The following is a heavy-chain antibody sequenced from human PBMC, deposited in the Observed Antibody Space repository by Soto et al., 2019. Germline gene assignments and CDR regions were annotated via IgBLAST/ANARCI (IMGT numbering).Heavy chain of an antibody. J-gene: IGHJ4*02. Sequence: NPSETLSLTCIVSGVSVRSYTWSWVRQPANKGLEWIGRVFSSVSATSNPSLKSRVSISMDTPENRISLKLDSVTAADAGVYFCARDGMTTGDTWGPGTLVTVSS. V-gene: IGHV4-4*07. CDR3: ARDGMTTGDT. D-gene: IGHD2-21*02. CDR1: GVSVRSYT. CDR2: VFSSVSA.